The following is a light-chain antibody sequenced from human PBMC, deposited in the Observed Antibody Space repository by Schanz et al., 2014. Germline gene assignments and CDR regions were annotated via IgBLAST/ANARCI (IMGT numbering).Light chain of an antibody. CDR3: QQRSNWPLT. CDR2: GAS. V-gene: IGKV3D-20*02. Sequence: DIVLTQSPGTLSLSPGERATLSCRASQSVSNNYLAWYQQKPGQAPRLLIFGASTRATGIPARFSGSGSGTDFTLTISSLEPEDFAVYYCQQRSNWPLTFGGGTKVEIK. J-gene: IGKJ4*01. CDR1: QSVSNNY.